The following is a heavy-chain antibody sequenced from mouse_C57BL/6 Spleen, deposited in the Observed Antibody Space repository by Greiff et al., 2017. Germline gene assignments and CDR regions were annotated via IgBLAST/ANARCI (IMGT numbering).Heavy chain of an antibody. J-gene: IGHJ4*01. CDR2: IDPNSGGT. CDR3: AREWGTPYAMDY. D-gene: IGHD1-3*01. V-gene: IGHV1-72*01. Sequence: QVQLKQPGAELVKPGASVTLSCKASGYTFTSYWLHWVKQRPGRGLEWIGRIDPNSGGTKYNEKFKSKATLTVDKPSSTAYMQLSSLASEDSAVCYCAREWGTPYAMDYWGQGTSVTVSS. CDR1: GYTFTSYW.